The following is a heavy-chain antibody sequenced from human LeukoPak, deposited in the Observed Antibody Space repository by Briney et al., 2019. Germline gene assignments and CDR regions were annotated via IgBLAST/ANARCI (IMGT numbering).Heavy chain of an antibody. CDR3: APPGFDYFDY. J-gene: IGHJ4*01. V-gene: IGHV3-7*01. CDR1: GFTFSTYW. CDR2: IKQDGSQK. Sequence: GGSLRLSCAASGFTFSTYWMSWVRQAPGKGLEWVANIKQDGSQKYYVDSVKGRFTISRDNAKNSLYLQMNSLRAEDRAVYYCAPPGFDYFDYWGQGTLVNGS.